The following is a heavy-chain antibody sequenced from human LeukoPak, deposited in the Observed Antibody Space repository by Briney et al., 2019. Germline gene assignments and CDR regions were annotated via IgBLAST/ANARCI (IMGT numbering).Heavy chain of an antibody. Sequence: GGSLRLSCAASGFTFSSYAMHWVRQAPGKGLEWVAVISYDGSNKYYADSVKGRFTTSRDNSKNTLYLQMNSLRAEDTAVYYCASIIYYDGYWGQGTLVTVSS. CDR2: ISYDGSNK. CDR1: GFTFSSYA. J-gene: IGHJ4*02. V-gene: IGHV3-30-3*01. D-gene: IGHD3-22*01. CDR3: ASIIYYDGY.